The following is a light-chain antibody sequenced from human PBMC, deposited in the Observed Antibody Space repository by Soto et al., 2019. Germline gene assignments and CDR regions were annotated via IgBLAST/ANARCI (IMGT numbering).Light chain of an antibody. Sequence: ILMTQSPATLSVSPGERATLSCRASQRVSSDLAWYQQEPGQAPRLLIYGASTRATGIPARFSGSGSGTEFALTISNLQSEDFAVYYCQQYNNWPFTFGPGTKVDIK. CDR3: QQYNNWPFT. J-gene: IGKJ3*01. CDR1: QRVSSD. CDR2: GAS. V-gene: IGKV3-15*01.